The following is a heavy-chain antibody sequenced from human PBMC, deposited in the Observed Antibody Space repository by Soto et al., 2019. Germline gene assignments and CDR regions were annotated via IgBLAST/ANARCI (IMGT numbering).Heavy chain of an antibody. Sequence: EVQLLESGGGFVQPGESLRLSCAASGFTFRGYAMSWVRQAPGKGLEWVSAITDSGGDTFHADSIKGRFTISRDNTRSTLYLQMNSLRGEDTAIYYCVKGSTTARPYYFDSWGQGTLVTVSS. CDR3: VKGSTTARPYYFDS. J-gene: IGHJ4*02. V-gene: IGHV3-23*01. CDR2: ITDSGGDT. CDR1: GFTFRGYA. D-gene: IGHD1-26*01.